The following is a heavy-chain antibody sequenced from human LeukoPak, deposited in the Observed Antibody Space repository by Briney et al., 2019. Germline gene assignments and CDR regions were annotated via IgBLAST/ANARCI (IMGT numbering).Heavy chain of an antibody. CDR3: ASHSSSWYSPYYFDY. Sequence: PSETLSLTCTVSGGSISSYYWSWIRQPAGKGLEWIRRIYTSGSTNYNPSLKSRVTISVDKSKNQFSLKLSSVTAADTAVYYCASHSSSWYSPYYFDYWGQGTLVTVSS. CDR1: GGSISSYY. V-gene: IGHV4-4*07. D-gene: IGHD6-13*01. CDR2: IYTSGST. J-gene: IGHJ4*02.